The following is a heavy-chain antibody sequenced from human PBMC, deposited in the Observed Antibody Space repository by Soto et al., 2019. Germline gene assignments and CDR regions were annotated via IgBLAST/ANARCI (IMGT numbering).Heavy chain of an antibody. CDR1: GYTFTSYA. J-gene: IGHJ1*01. CDR3: ARGSPYCSGGSCYQGNRGRFQH. CDR2: INAGNGNT. Sequence: GASVKASCKASGYTFTSYAMHWVRQAPGQRLEWMGWINAGNGNTKYSQKFQGRVTITRDTSASTAYMELSSLRSEDTAVYYCARGSPYCSGGSCYQGNRGRFQHWGQGTLVTVSS. V-gene: IGHV1-3*01. D-gene: IGHD2-15*01.